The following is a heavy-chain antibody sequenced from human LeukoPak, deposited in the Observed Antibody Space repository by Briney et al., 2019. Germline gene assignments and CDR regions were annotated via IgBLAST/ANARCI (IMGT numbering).Heavy chain of an antibody. CDR1: GFTFIDYN. V-gene: IGHV3-48*01. Sequence: SGGSLRLSCAASGFTFIDYNMNWVRQAPGKGLEWISYISSSSSTIFYGDSVKGRFIISIDNAKNSLYLQMNSLRAEDTAVYYCARNPPEGGYLASWGQGTLVTVSS. J-gene: IGHJ4*02. D-gene: IGHD3-22*01. CDR3: ARNPPEGGYLAS. CDR2: ISSSSSTI.